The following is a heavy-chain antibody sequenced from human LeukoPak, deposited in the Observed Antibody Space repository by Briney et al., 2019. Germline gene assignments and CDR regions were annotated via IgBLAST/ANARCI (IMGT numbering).Heavy chain of an antibody. J-gene: IGHJ4*02. CDR2: ILYDGTNI. CDR3: AKDRDGSGGFDY. V-gene: IGHV3-30*04. Sequence: GRSLRLACAASGFTFSTCAMHWVRQAPGKGLEWVAVILYDGTNIYYADFVRGRFTISRDNSKNTLYLQMNSLRPEDTAVYYCAKDRDGSGGFDYWGQGTLVTVSS. D-gene: IGHD3-10*01. CDR1: GFTFSTCA.